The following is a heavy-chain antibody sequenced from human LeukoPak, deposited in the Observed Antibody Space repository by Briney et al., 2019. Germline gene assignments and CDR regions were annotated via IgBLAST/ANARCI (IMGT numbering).Heavy chain of an antibody. CDR1: GFTFSSYA. V-gene: IGHV3-23*01. J-gene: IGHJ4*02. CDR3: AKLPQNTYYYDSSGYYYAFFDY. CDR2: ISGSGGST. Sequence: GGSLRLSCAASGFTFSSYAMSWVRQAPGKGLEWVSAISGSGGSTYYADSVKGRFTISRDNSKNTLYLQVNSLRAEDTAVYYCAKLPQNTYYYDSSGYYYAFFDYWGQGTLVTVSS. D-gene: IGHD3-22*01.